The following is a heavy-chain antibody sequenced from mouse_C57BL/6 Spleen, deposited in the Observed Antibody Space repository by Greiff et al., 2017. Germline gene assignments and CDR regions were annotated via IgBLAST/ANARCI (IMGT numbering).Heavy chain of an antibody. CDR2: ISDDGGN. CDR1: GYSITSDYY. V-gene: IGHV3-6*01. Sequence: EVQLVESGPDLVKPSQSLSLTCSVTGYSITSDYYWNLIRPFPGNKLGWIGYISDDGGNNYNPSLKNRISITRDTSKNPFFMKLNSVTTEDTATYYGARDSNWENEWFAYWGQGTLGTVSA. J-gene: IGHJ3*01. D-gene: IGHD4-1*01. CDR3: ARDSNWENEWFAY.